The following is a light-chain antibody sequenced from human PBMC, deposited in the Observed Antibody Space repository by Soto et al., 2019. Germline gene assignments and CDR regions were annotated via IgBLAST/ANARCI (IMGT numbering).Light chain of an antibody. CDR2: EVN. V-gene: IGLV2-8*01. CDR3: SSYAGSALYV. CDR1: SSDVGGYKY. J-gene: IGLJ1*01. Sequence: QSALTQPPSASGSPGQSVTISCTGTSSDVGGYKYVSWYQQHPGKAPKLMIYEVNKRPSGVPDRFSGSKSGNTASLTVSGLQAEDEADYYCSSYAGSALYVFGTGTKLTVL.